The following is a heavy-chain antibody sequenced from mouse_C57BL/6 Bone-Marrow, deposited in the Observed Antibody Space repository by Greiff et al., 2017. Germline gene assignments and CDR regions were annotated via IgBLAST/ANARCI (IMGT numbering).Heavy chain of an antibody. CDR2: INPNYGTN. CDR3: SRASTTNYFDY. D-gene: IGHD1-1*01. CDR1: GYSFTDYN. V-gene: IGHV1-39*01. Sequence: VKLQQSGPELVKPGASVKISCKASGYSFTDYNMNWVKQSNGKSLEWIGVINPNYGTNSYNQKFKGKATLTVDQSSSTAYMQLKSLTSEDAAVYYCSRASTTNYFDYWCQGTTLTVSS. J-gene: IGHJ2*01.